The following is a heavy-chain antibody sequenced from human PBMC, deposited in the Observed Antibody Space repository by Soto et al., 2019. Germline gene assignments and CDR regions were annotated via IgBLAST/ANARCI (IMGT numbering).Heavy chain of an antibody. V-gene: IGHV4-34*01. Sequence: PSETLSLTCAVYGGSFSGYYWSWIRQPPGKGLEWIGEINHSGSTNYNPSLKSRVTISVDTSKNQFSLKLSSVTAADTAMYYCARDIIAVADTYYYYYGMDVWGQGTTVTVSS. D-gene: IGHD6-19*01. CDR1: GGSFSGYY. CDR2: INHSGST. J-gene: IGHJ6*02. CDR3: ARDIIAVADTYYYYYGMDV.